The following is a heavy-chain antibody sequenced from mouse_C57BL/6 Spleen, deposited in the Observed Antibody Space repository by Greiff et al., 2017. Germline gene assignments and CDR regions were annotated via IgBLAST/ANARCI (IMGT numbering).Heavy chain of an antibody. D-gene: IGHD2-4*01. CDR2: INPSSGYT. CDR3: ARQDYEGYYAMDY. V-gene: IGHV1-4*01. Sequence: QVQLQQSGAELARPGASVKMSCKASGYTFTSSTMHWVKQRPGQGLEWIGYINPSSGYTKYNQKFKDKATLTADKSSSTAYMQLSSLTSEDSAVYYCARQDYEGYYAMDYWGQGTSVTVSS. CDR1: GYTFTSST. J-gene: IGHJ4*01.